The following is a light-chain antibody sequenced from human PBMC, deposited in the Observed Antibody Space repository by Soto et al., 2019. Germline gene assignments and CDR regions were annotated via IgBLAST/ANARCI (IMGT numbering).Light chain of an antibody. CDR1: SSDVGTYDY. Sequence: QSVLTQPPSASGSPGQSVTFSCTRTSSDVGTYDYVSWYQQYPGKAPKLLIYGVTRRPSGVPDRFSGSKSGNTAALTVSGLQAEDEAYYYCSSYAGRSMYVFGTGTKVTVL. CDR3: SSYAGRSMYV. CDR2: GVT. J-gene: IGLJ1*01. V-gene: IGLV2-8*01.